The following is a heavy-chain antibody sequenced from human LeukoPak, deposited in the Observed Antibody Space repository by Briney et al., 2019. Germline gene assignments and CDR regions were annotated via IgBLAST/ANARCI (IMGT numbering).Heavy chain of an antibody. CDR1: GYTFTSYY. J-gene: IGHJ3*02. V-gene: IGHV1-46*01. D-gene: IGHD6-13*01. CDR3: ARRRSSSWSLDAFDI. CDR2: INPSGGST. Sequence: ASVKVSCKASGYTFTSYYIHWVRQAPGQGLDWMGIINPSGGSTTYAQKFQGRVTMTRDMSTSTVYMELSSLRSEDTAVYYCARRRSSSWSLDAFDIWGQGTMVTVSS.